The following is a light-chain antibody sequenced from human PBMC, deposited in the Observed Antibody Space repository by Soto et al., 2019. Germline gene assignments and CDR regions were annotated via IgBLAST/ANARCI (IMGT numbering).Light chain of an antibody. CDR3: QQYDSSGT. Sequence: EIVLTQSPGTLSLSPGERATLSCTASRTVDSNYLAWYQQKPGQAPRLLIYGASTRATGIPAKFSGSGSGTEFTLTFISLQAEDLAVYYWQQYDSSGTFGQGTKVDI. V-gene: IGKV3-20*01. J-gene: IGKJ1*01. CDR2: GAS. CDR1: RTVDSNY.